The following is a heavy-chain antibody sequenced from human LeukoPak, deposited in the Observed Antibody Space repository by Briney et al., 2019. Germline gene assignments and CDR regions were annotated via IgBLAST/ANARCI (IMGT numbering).Heavy chain of an antibody. D-gene: IGHD3-10*01. V-gene: IGHV3-30*04. J-gene: IGHJ4*02. Sequence: GGSLRLSCAASGFTLSSYAMHWVRQAPGKGLEWVAAISYDGSDKYYADSVKGRFTISRDNSKNTLYLQVNSLRAEDTAVYYCARHRGSAWPEARYFDYWGQGTLVTVSS. CDR1: GFTLSSYA. CDR3: ARHRGSAWPEARYFDY. CDR2: ISYDGSDK.